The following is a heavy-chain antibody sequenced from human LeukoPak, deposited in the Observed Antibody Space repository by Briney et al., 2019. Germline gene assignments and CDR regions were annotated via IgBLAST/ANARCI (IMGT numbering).Heavy chain of an antibody. CDR1: GYTFTDYY. D-gene: IGHD2-21*01. J-gene: IGHJ4*02. CDR3: ARSAETNCGGDCYSFDY. CDR2: INPNSGGT. V-gene: IGHV1-2*02. Sequence: ASVKVSCKASGYTFTDYYIHWVRQAPGQGLEWMGWINPNSGGTNYARKFQGRVTMTRDTSISTAYMELSRLRSGDTAVYYCARSAETNCGGDCYSFDYWGQGTLVTVSS.